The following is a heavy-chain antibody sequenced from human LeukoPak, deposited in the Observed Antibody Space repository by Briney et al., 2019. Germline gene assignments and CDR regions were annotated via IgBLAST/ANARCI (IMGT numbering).Heavy chain of an antibody. CDR3: RGDYGEIDY. CDR2: ITSGGSTI. Sequence: GGSLRLSCAASGFTFSSYNMNWVRQAPGKGLEWVSYITSGGSTIYYADSVKGRFTISRDNAKNSLYLQMNNLRAEDTAVYYCRGDYGEIDYWGQGTLVTVSS. CDR1: GFTFSSYN. V-gene: IGHV3-48*04. D-gene: IGHD4-17*01. J-gene: IGHJ4*02.